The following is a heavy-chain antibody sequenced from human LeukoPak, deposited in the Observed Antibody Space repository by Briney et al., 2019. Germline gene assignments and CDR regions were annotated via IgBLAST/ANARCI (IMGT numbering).Heavy chain of an antibody. V-gene: IGHV3-21*01. CDR1: GFTFRTYS. CDR3: ARGIPGSGKNWFDP. Sequence: GGSLRLSCAASGFTFRTYSMNWVRQAPGKGLEWVSSISSSSSYIYYADSVKGRFTISRDNAKNSLYLQMNSLRAEDTAVYYCARGIPGSGKNWFDPWGQGTLVTVSS. J-gene: IGHJ5*02. D-gene: IGHD3-10*01. CDR2: ISSSSSYI.